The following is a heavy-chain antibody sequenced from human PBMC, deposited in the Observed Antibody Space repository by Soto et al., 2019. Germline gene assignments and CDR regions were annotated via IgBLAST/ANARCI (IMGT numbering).Heavy chain of an antibody. CDR3: AKGAVRFLEWLRYYMDV. Sequence: GGSLRLSCAASGFTFDDYAMHWVRQAPGKGLEWVSGISWNSGSTGYADSVKGRFTISRDNAKNSLYLQMNSLRAEDTALYYCAKGAVRFLEWLRYYMDVWGKGTTVTVSS. D-gene: IGHD3-3*01. J-gene: IGHJ6*03. CDR1: GFTFDDYA. CDR2: ISWNSGST. V-gene: IGHV3-9*01.